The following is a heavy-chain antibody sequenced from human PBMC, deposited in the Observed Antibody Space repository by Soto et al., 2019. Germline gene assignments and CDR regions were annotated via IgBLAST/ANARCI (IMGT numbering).Heavy chain of an antibody. V-gene: IGHV3-30-3*01. Sequence: QVRLVESGGGVVQPGRSLRLSCAASGFTFSSYAMHWVRQAPGKGLEWVAVISYDGSNKYYADSVKGRFTISRDNSKNTLYLQMNSLRAEDTAVYYCARSPGAMIYYFDYWGQGTLVTVSS. D-gene: IGHD5-12*01. CDR1: GFTFSSYA. CDR3: ARSPGAMIYYFDY. J-gene: IGHJ4*02. CDR2: ISYDGSNK.